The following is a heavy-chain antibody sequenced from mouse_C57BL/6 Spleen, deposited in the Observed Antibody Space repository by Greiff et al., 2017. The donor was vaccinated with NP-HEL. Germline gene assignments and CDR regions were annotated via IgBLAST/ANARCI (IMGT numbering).Heavy chain of an antibody. CDR3: ARGGTTMVTSYWYFDV. CDR2: IYPSDSET. V-gene: IGHV1-61*01. CDR1: GYTFTSYW. J-gene: IGHJ1*03. Sequence: QVQLQQSGAELVRPGSSVKLSCKASGYTFTSYWMDWVKQRPGQGLEWIGNIYPSDSETHYNQKFKDKATLTVDKSSSTAYMQLSSLTSEDSAVYYCARGGTTMVTSYWYFDVWGTGTTVTVSS. D-gene: IGHD2-2*01.